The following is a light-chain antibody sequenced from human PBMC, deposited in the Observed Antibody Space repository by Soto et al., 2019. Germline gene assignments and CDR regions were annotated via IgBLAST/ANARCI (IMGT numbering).Light chain of an antibody. J-gene: IGKJ1*01. CDR3: QQYTTYWWT. Sequence: DIQMTQSPSTLSASLGDRVTITCRASQSISSWLAWYQQKPGKAPKLLIYKASSLESGVPSRFSGSESGTEFTLTISSLQPDDFATYYCQQYTTYWWTFGQGTKVELK. V-gene: IGKV1-5*03. CDR1: QSISSW. CDR2: KAS.